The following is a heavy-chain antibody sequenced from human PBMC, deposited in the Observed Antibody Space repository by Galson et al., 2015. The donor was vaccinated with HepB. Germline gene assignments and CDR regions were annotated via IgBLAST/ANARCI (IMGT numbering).Heavy chain of an antibody. CDR2: IWSDGSNK. CDR3: ARDPRGPRGYYGMDV. CDR1: GFTFSTYG. Sequence: SLRLSCAASGFTFSTYGMLWVRQAPGKGLEWVAVIWSDGSNKYYADSVKGRFTISRDNSENTLYLQMNSLRAEDTAVYYCARDPRGPRGYYGMDVWGQGTTVTVSS. J-gene: IGHJ6*02. V-gene: IGHV3-33*01. D-gene: IGHD3-10*01.